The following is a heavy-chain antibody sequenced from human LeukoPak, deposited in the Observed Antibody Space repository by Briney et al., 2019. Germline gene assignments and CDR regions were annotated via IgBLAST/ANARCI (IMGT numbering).Heavy chain of an antibody. CDR3: AKAAYKRYSYSWGDAFDI. V-gene: IGHV3-23*01. J-gene: IGHJ3*02. Sequence: SGGSLRLSCAASGFTFSSYAMSWVRQAPGKGLEWVSAISGSGGSTYYADSVKGRFTISRDNSKNTLYLQMNSLRAEDTAVYYCAKAAYKRYSYSWGDAFDIWGQGTMVTVSS. CDR1: GFTFSSYA. D-gene: IGHD5-18*01. CDR2: ISGSGGST.